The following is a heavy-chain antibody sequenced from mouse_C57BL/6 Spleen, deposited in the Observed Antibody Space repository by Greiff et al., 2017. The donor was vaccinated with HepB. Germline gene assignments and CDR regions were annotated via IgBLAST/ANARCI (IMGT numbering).Heavy chain of an antibody. CDR1: GFTFSSYA. V-gene: IGHV5-4*01. CDR2: ISDGGSYT. J-gene: IGHJ3*01. Sequence: EVKLMESGGGLVKPGGSLKLSCAASGFTFSSYAMSWVRQTPEKRLEWVATISDGGSYTYYPDNVKGRFTISRDNAKNNLYLQMSHLKSEDTAMYYCARDDHWFAYWGQGTLVTVSA. CDR3: ARDDHWFAY.